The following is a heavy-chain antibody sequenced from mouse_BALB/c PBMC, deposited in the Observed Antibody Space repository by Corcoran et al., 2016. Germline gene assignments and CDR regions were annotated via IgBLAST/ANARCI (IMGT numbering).Heavy chain of an antibody. D-gene: IGHD2-3*01. V-gene: IGHV9-3-1*01. CDR2: INTYTGEP. J-gene: IGHJ4*01. Sequence: QIQLVQSGPELKKPGETVKISCKASGYTFTNYGMNWVKQAPGKGLKWMGWINTYTGEPTYADDFKGRFAFSLETSASTAYLQINNLKNEDTATYFWARGYDYAMDYWGQGTSVTVSS. CDR3: ARGYDYAMDY. CDR1: GYTFTNYG.